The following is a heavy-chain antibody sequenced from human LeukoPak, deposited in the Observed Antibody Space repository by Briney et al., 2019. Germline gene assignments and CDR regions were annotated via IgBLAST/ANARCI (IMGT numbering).Heavy chain of an antibody. D-gene: IGHD3-9*01. CDR1: GGSISSYY. CDR3: ARANYHILTGYYWYFDY. Sequence: PSETLSLTCTVSGGSISSYYWSWIRQPAGKGLEWIGRIYTSGSTNYNPSLKSRVTMSVDTSKNQFSLKLRSVTAADTAVYYCARANYHILTGYYWYFDYWGQGTLVTVSS. J-gene: IGHJ4*02. CDR2: IYTSGST. V-gene: IGHV4-4*07.